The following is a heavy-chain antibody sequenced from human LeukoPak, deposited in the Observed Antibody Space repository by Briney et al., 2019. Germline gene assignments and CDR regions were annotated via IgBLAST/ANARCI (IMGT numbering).Heavy chain of an antibody. CDR1: GYTFTGYY. CDR3: ATSWAGSWYWSY. Sequence: GASVKVSCKASGYTFTGYYMHWVRQAPGQGLEWMGWINPNSGGTNYAQKFQGRVTMTRDTSISTAYMELSRLRSDDTAVYHCATSWAGSWYWSYWGQGTLVTVSS. D-gene: IGHD6-13*01. V-gene: IGHV1-2*02. CDR2: INPNSGGT. J-gene: IGHJ4*02.